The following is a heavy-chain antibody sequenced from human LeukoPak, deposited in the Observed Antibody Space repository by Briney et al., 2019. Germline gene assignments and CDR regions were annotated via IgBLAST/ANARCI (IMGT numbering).Heavy chain of an antibody. Sequence: SQTLSLTCAISGDSVSNNNVAWSRIRQSPSRGLEWLGRTYYRSKWYNDYAVSVKSRITINPDTSKNQFSLQLNSVTPEDTAVYYCARDSGGYSYGMDVWGQGTTVTVSS. CDR1: GDSVSNNNVA. CDR3: ARDSGGYSYGMDV. CDR2: TYYRSKWYN. D-gene: IGHD1-26*01. V-gene: IGHV6-1*01. J-gene: IGHJ6*02.